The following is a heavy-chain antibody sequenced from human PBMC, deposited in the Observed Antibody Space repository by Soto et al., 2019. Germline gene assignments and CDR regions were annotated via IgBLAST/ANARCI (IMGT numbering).Heavy chain of an antibody. Sequence: SETLSLTCTVSGGSISSSSYYWGWIRQPPGKGLEWIGSIYYSGSTYYNPSLKSRVTISVDTSKNQFSLKLGSVTAADTAVYYCARLGKVGATDYFDYWGQGTLVTVSS. J-gene: IGHJ4*02. D-gene: IGHD1-26*01. CDR2: IYYSGST. CDR3: ARLGKVGATDYFDY. CDR1: GGSISSSSYY. V-gene: IGHV4-39*01.